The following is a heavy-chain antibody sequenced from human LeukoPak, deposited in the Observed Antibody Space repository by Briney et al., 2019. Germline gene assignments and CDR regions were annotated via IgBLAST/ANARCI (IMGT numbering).Heavy chain of an antibody. CDR2: ISYDGSNK. Sequence: PGGSLRLSCAASGFTFSSYGMHWVRQAPGKGLEWVAVISYDGSNKYYADSVKGRFTISRDNSKNTLYLQMNSLRAEDTAVYYCAKDQRKGAAAGTPLDYWGQGTLVTVSS. D-gene: IGHD6-13*01. V-gene: IGHV3-30*18. J-gene: IGHJ4*02. CDR1: GFTFSSYG. CDR3: AKDQRKGAAAGTPLDY.